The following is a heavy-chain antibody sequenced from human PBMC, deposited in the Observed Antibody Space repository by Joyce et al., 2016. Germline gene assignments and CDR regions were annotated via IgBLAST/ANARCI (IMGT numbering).Heavy chain of an antibody. V-gene: IGHV4-34*01. CDR3: ARGPRSNWGLVWFDP. CDR1: GGSFSGYY. Sequence: QVQLQQWGAGLLKPSETLSLTCAVYGGSFSGYYWSWIRQPPGKGLEWFGELNHSGSTNYNPTLKSRVTISVDTSKNQFFLKLSAVTAADTAVYYCARGPRSNWGLVWFDPWGQGTLVTVSS. CDR2: LNHSGST. J-gene: IGHJ5*02. D-gene: IGHD7-27*01.